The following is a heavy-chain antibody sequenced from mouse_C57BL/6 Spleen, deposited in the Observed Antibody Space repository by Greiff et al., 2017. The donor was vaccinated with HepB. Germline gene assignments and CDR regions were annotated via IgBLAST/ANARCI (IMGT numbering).Heavy chain of an antibody. V-gene: IGHV1-80*01. Sequence: QVQLQQSGAELVKPGASVKISCKASGYAFSSYWMNWVKQRPGKGLEWIGQIYPGDGDTNYNGKFKGKATLTADKSSSTAYMQLSSLTSEDSAVYFCAVGPLLWYPEGFDYWGQGTTLTVSS. CDR1: GYAFSSYW. CDR2: IYPGDGDT. J-gene: IGHJ2*01. CDR3: AVGPLLWYPEGFDY. D-gene: IGHD2-1*01.